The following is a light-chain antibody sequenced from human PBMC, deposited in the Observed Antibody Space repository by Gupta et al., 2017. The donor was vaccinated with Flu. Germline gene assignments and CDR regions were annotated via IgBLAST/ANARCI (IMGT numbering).Light chain of an antibody. Sequence: DIQMTQSPSSLSASVGDRVTITCRASQGISIYLAWYQQKPGKVPKLLIYAASTLQSGVPSRFSGSVSGTDFTLTISSLQPEDVATYYCQEYNSAPFTFGPGNKVDIK. CDR2: AAS. J-gene: IGKJ3*01. CDR1: QGISIY. V-gene: IGKV1-27*01. CDR3: QEYNSAPFT.